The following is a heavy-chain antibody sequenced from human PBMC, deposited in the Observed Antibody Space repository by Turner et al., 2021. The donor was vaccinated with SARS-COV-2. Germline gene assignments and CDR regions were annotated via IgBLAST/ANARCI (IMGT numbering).Heavy chain of an antibody. J-gene: IGHJ4*02. V-gene: IGHV3-23*01. Sequence: EVQLLESGGGLVQPGGPLRLSCAASGFTFSSYAMSWVRQGPGKGLEWVSAISVGGGSTYYADSVKGRFTISRDNSKNTLYLQMNSLRAEDTAVYYCAKVPPYGDYFYYWGQGTLVTVSS. CDR3: AKVPPYGDYFYY. CDR1: GFTFSSYA. D-gene: IGHD4-17*01. CDR2: ISVGGGST.